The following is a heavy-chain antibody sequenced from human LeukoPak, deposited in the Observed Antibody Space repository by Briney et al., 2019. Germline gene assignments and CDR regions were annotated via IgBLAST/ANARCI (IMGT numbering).Heavy chain of an antibody. Sequence: SETLSLTCTVSGGSISTYHWSWIRQPPGKGLEWIAFISSSGSTSYNPSLRSRVTISVDTSKNQVSLNLSSVTAADTAVYYCAGGARNGGLSDYWGQGTLVTVSS. V-gene: IGHV4-59*01. D-gene: IGHD1-14*01. CDR3: AGGARNGGLSDY. J-gene: IGHJ4*02. CDR2: ISSSGST. CDR1: GGSISTYH.